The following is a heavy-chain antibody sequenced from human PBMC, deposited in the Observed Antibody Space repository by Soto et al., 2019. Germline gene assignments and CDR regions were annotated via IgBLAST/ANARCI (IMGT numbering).Heavy chain of an antibody. CDR1: GFTFSSYA. CDR3: AKDRRITIFGVVIISALDY. Sequence: GGSLRLSCAASGFTFSSYAMSWVRQAPGKGLEWVSAISGSGGSTYYADSVKGRFTISRDNSKNTLYLQMNSLRAEDTAVYYCAKDRRITIFGVVIISALDYWGQGTLVTVSS. V-gene: IGHV3-23*01. D-gene: IGHD3-3*01. CDR2: ISGSGGST. J-gene: IGHJ4*02.